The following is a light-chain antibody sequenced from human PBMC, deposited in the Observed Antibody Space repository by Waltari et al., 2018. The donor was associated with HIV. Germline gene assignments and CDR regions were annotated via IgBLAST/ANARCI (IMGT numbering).Light chain of an antibody. Sequence: QSVLTQPPSVSAAPGQKVTISCSGSTSNIGNNYVSWYQQLPGTAPKRLISDNNKRPSGIPDRFSGSKAGTSATLGITGLQTGDEADYYCGTCDSSLSAVVFGGGTKLTVL. CDR3: GTCDSSLSAVV. CDR2: DNN. J-gene: IGLJ2*01. CDR1: TSNIGNNY. V-gene: IGLV1-51*01.